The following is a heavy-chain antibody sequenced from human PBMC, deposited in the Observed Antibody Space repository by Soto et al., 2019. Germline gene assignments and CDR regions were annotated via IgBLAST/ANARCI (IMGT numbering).Heavy chain of an antibody. V-gene: IGHV1-3*01. CDR3: ARDIGYPLYGMDV. Sequence: SVKVCCEASGDCFNSYAMHWACHSPGQRLEWMGWINAGNGNTKYSQKFQGRVTITRDTSATTAYMELSSLRSEDTAVYYCARDIGYPLYGMDVWGQGPTVTVSS. CDR1: GDCFNSYA. CDR2: INAGNGNT. J-gene: IGHJ6*02. D-gene: IGHD6-25*01.